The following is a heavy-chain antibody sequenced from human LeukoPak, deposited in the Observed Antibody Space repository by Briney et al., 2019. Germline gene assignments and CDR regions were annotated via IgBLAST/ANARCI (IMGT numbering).Heavy chain of an antibody. CDR1: GGSISDYY. J-gene: IGHJ5*02. V-gene: IGHV4-4*09. Sequence: SETLSLTCSVSGGSISDYYWSWIRQPPGKGLEWIGYVYRGGTINYNPSVKSRVTMSLDTSKNQISLMLNSVTAADTAIYYCARHWLEAAKTYSYWFDPWGQGTLVTVSS. CDR3: ARHWLEAAKTYSYWFDP. CDR2: VYRGGTI. D-gene: IGHD6-13*01.